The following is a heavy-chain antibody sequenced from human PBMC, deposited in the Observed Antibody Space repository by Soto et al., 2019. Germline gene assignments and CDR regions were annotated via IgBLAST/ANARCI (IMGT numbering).Heavy chain of an antibody. J-gene: IGHJ4*02. CDR3: ARDSTGSGSLDY. CDR2: INAGNGNT. Sequence: QVQLVQSGAEVKKPGASVKVSCKASGYTFTSYAMRWVRQAPGQRLEWMGWINAGNGNTKYSQKFQGRVTITRDTSASTAYMELSSLRSEDTAVYYCARDSTGSGSLDYWGQGTLVTVSS. D-gene: IGHD3-10*01. V-gene: IGHV1-3*01. CDR1: GYTFTSYA.